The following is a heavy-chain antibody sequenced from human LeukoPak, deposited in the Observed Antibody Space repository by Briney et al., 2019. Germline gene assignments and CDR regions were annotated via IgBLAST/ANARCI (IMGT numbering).Heavy chain of an antibody. J-gene: IGHJ4*02. CDR3: ARDVGAKANY. CDR2: IYSGGTT. D-gene: IGHD1-26*01. V-gene: IGHV3-53*01. CDR1: GFTVSYYY. Sequence: GGSLRLSCAASGFTVSYYYMSWVRQAPGKGLEWVSIIYSGGTTFYADSVKGRFTLSRDNSENTVYLQMNSLRAEDTAVYYCARDVGAKANYWGQGTPVTVSS.